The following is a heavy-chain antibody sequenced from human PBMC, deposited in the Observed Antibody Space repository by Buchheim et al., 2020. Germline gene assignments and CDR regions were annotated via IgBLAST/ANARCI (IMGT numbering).Heavy chain of an antibody. CDR3: ARDRCSSDSCYTAGLDC. J-gene: IGHJ4*02. D-gene: IGHD2-2*02. CDR2: INSDGSRT. CDR1: GFTLGSNR. V-gene: IGHV3-74*01. Sequence: EAHLVESGGGLVQPGGSLRLSCAASGFTLGSNRMHWVRQAPGKGLVWVSHINSDGSRTNYADSVTGRFTISRDNAKNTLYLQMNSLRAEDTAVYYCARDRCSSDSCYTAGLDCWGKGT.